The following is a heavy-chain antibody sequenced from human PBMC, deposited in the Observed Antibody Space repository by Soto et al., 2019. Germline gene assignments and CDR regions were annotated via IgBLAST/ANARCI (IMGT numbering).Heavy chain of an antibody. CDR3: ARVTGYSYGPLQY. Sequence: SETLSLTCTVSGGSISSYYWSWIRQPPGKGLEWIGYIYYSGSTNYNPSLKSRVTISVDTSKNQFSLKLSSVTAADTAVYYCARVTGYSYGPLQYRGQGTLVTVSS. V-gene: IGHV4-59*01. D-gene: IGHD5-18*01. CDR1: GGSISSYY. J-gene: IGHJ4*02. CDR2: IYYSGST.